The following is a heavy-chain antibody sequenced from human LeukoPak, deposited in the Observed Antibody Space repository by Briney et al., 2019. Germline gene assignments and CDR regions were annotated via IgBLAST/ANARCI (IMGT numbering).Heavy chain of an antibody. D-gene: IGHD1-26*01. V-gene: IGHV4-59*01. J-gene: IGHJ4*02. Sequence: PSETLSLTXTVSGGSIRSYYWSWIRQPPGKGLEWIGYIYYSGSTNYNPSLKSRVTISVDTSKNQFSLKLSSVTAADTAVYYCARGNELTYWGQGTLVTVSS. CDR1: GGSIRSYY. CDR3: ARGNELTY. CDR2: IYYSGST.